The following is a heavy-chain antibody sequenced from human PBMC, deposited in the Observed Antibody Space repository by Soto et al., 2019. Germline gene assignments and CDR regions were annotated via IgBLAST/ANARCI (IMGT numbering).Heavy chain of an antibody. CDR3: ARDVGPLEY. J-gene: IGHJ4*02. V-gene: IGHV3-7*05. Sequence: EVHLVESGGGLVQPGGSLRLSCAASGFSFSSYWMSWVRQAPGKGLEWVANIKQDGTEMYYVDSVKGRFTISRDNAKNSLYLQMNSLRAEDSAVYSCARDVGPLEYWGQGTLVTVSS. CDR2: IKQDGTEM. CDR1: GFSFSSYW.